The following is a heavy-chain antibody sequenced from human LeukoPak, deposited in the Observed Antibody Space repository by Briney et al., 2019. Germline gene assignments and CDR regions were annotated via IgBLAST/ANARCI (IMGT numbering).Heavy chain of an antibody. Sequence: GGSLRLSCAASGFTFSSYAMHWVRQAPGKGLEWVAVISYDGSNKYYADSVKGRFTISRDNSKNTLYLQMNSLRAEDTAVYYCAREEMTFDYWGQGTLVTVSS. CDR3: AREEMTFDY. CDR1: GFTFSSYA. D-gene: IGHD5-24*01. CDR2: ISYDGSNK. J-gene: IGHJ4*02. V-gene: IGHV3-30-3*01.